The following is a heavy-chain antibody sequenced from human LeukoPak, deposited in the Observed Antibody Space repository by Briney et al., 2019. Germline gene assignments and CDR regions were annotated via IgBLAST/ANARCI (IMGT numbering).Heavy chain of an antibody. Sequence: PSETLSLTCSIFGASTSDYHWSWVRQPPGKVLELIGLIHHTGSFDYNASLNRGATISLDTSRNQFSLKLTSVTAADTAVYYCTGGHWALDCWGQGPLVTVSS. V-gene: IGHV4-59*01. CDR2: IHHTGSF. D-gene: IGHD3-16*01. CDR3: TGGHWALDC. J-gene: IGHJ4*02. CDR1: GASTSDYH.